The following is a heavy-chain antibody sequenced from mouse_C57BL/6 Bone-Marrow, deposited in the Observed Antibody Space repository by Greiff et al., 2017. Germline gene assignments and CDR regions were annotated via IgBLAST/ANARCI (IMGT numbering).Heavy chain of an antibody. CDR2: IDPSDSYT. CDR1: GYTFTSYW. J-gene: IGHJ2*01. D-gene: IGHD4-1*02. V-gene: IGHV1-50*01. CDR3: ARALNWYYFDY. Sequence: QVQLKQPGAELVKPGASVKLSCKASGYTFTSYWMQWVKQRPGQGLEWIGEIDPSDSYTNYNQKFKGKATLTVDTSSSTAYMQLSSLTSEDSAVYYCARALNWYYFDYWGQGTTLTVSS.